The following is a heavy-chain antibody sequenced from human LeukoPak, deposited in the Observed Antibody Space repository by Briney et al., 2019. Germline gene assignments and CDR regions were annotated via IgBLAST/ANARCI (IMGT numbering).Heavy chain of an antibody. Sequence: GGSLRLSCATSGFTFSNYEMSWVRQAPGKGLEWVSAITGRSVSTDYADSVKGRFTISRDNSKNTLYMQMNSLRAEDTAIYYCAKDVNRVVRGVFNYWGQGTLVTVSS. V-gene: IGHV3-23*01. CDR2: ITGRSVST. D-gene: IGHD3-10*01. CDR1: GFTFSNYE. CDR3: AKDVNRVVRGVFNY. J-gene: IGHJ4*02.